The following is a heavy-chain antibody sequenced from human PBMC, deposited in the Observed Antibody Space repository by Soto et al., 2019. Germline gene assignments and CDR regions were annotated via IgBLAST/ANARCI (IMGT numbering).Heavy chain of an antibody. V-gene: IGHV5-51*01. J-gene: IGHJ4*02. D-gene: IGHD1-26*01. CDR3: ARRGGTYYDY. CDR2: MYPGDSDT. CDR1: GYSFTTYW. Sequence: GESLKISCQASGYSFTTYWIGWVRQMPGKGLEWMGIMYPGDSDTRYSPSFQGQVTISADKSINTAYLQWSSLKASDTAIYFCARRGGTYYDYWGQGILVTVS.